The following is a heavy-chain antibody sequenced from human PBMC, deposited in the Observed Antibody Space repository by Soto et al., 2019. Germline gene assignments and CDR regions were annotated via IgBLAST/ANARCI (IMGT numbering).Heavy chain of an antibody. V-gene: IGHV3-23*01. D-gene: IGHD6-13*01. Sequence: EVQLLEAGGVLVQPGGSLRLSCAASGFIFSNHAMSWVRQVPGKGLECVSGISSGGNLIYYADSVRGWFTMSRDNSKNMLYQQMNILRADDTAVYFCAYRHGMGAAAKDVDFWGQGARVTVSS. CDR3: AYRHGMGAAAKDVDF. CDR2: ISSGGNLI. CDR1: GFIFSNHA. J-gene: IGHJ4*02.